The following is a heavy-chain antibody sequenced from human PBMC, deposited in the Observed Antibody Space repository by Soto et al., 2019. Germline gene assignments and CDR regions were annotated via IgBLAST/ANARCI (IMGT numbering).Heavy chain of an antibody. CDR2: IYHSGST. Sequence: KPSETLSLTCAVSGGSISSSNWWSWVRQPPGKGLEWIGEIYHSGSTNYNPSLKSRVTISVDKSKNQFSLKLSSVTAADTAVYYCARASYEVVAATVFDYWGQGTLVTVSS. V-gene: IGHV4-4*02. J-gene: IGHJ4*02. D-gene: IGHD2-15*01. CDR3: ARASYEVVAATVFDY. CDR1: GGSISSSNW.